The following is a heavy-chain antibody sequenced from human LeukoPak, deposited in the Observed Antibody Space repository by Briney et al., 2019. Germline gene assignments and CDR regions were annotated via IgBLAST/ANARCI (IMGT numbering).Heavy chain of an antibody. J-gene: IGHJ4*02. CDR3: ARGRIAVAGTRDYFDY. CDR1: GDSVSSSNYY. Sequence: SETLSLTCTVFGDSVSSSNYYWSWIRQPPGKGLEWIGEINHSGSTNYNPSLKSRVTISVDTSKNQFSLKLSSVTAADTAVYYCARGRIAVAGTRDYFDYWGQGTLVTVSS. D-gene: IGHD6-19*01. CDR2: INHSGST. V-gene: IGHV4-34*01.